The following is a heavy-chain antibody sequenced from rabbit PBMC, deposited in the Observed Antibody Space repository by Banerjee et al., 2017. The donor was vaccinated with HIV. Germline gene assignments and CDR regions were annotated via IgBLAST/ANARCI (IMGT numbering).Heavy chain of an antibody. CDR3: ARDLAGVIGWNFGL. CDR1: GFSFSNKYV. D-gene: IGHD4-1*01. V-gene: IGHV1S45*01. CDR2: IDSSSIT. Sequence: QEQLEESGGDLVKPEGSLTLTCTASGFSFSNKYVMCWVRQAPGKGLEWTGCIDSSSITWYASWVNGRFTISKTSSTTVTLQMTSLTAADTATYFCARDLAGVIGWNFGLWGPGTLVTVS. J-gene: IGHJ4*01.